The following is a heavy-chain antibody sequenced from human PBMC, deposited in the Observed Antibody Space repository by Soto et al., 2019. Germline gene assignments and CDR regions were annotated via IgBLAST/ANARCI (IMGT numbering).Heavy chain of an antibody. V-gene: IGHV1-2*04. D-gene: IGHD2-15*01. CDR1: GYTFTGYY. CDR2: INPNSGGT. CDR3: ARGRGYCSGGSCFHYYYGMDV. Sequence: ASVKVSCKASGYTFTGYYMHWVRQAPGQGLEGMGWINPNSGGTNYAQKFQGWVTMTRDTSISTAYMELSRLRSDDTAVYYCARGRGYCSGGSCFHYYYGMDVWGQGPTVAV. J-gene: IGHJ6*01.